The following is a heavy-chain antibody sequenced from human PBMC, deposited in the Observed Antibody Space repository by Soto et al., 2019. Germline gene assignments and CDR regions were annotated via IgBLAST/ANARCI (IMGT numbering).Heavy chain of an antibody. V-gene: IGHV3-23*01. Sequence: AGGSLRLSCAAAGFTFGGYAMSWVRQAPGKGLEWVSAISGSGGSTYYADSVKGRFTISRDNSKNTLYLQMNSLRAEDTAVYYCAKTPSPVAVATTFDYWGRGTLVTVSS. CDR1: GFTFGGYA. D-gene: IGHD5-12*01. CDR2: ISGSGGST. J-gene: IGHJ4*02. CDR3: AKTPSPVAVATTFDY.